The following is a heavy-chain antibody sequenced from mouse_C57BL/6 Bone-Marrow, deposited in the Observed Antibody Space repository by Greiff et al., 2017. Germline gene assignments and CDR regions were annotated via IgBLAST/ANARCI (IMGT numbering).Heavy chain of an antibody. J-gene: IGHJ1*03. D-gene: IGHD1-1*01. CDR1: GFNIKNTY. Sequence: VQLQQSVAELVRPGASVKLSCTASGFNIKNTYMHWVKQRPEQGLEWIGRIDPANGNTKYAPKFKGKATITADTSSNTAYLQLSSLTSEDTAIYYGARGITTVVAKDWYFDVWGTGTTVTVSS. CDR2: IDPANGNT. CDR3: ARGITTVVAKDWYFDV. V-gene: IGHV14-3*01.